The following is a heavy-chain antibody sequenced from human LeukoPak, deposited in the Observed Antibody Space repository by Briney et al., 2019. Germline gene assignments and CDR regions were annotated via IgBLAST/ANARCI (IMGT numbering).Heavy chain of an antibody. Sequence: GGSLRLSCEASGFTFSSYWMSWVRQAPGKGLEWVANIKTDGSEKYYVDSVKGRFTISRDNAKNSLYLQMNSLRTEDTAVYYCARDYTGYFPWGQGTLVIVSS. J-gene: IGHJ5*02. CDR2: IKTDGSEK. V-gene: IGHV3-7*03. D-gene: IGHD3-9*01. CDR3: ARDYTGYFP. CDR1: GFTFSSYW.